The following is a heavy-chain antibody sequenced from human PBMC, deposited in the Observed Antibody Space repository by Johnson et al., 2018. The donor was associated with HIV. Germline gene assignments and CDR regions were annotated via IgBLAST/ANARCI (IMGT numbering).Heavy chain of an antibody. V-gene: IGHV3-30*04. J-gene: IGHJ3*02. Sequence: QVQLVESGGGVVQPGRSLRLSCAASGFTFSSYAMHWVRQAPGKGLEWVAVISYDGSNKYYADSVKGRFTISRDNSKNTLYLQMNSLRAEDTAVYYCARGSLSGGTDIWGQGTMVTVSS. CDR2: ISYDGSNK. CDR1: GFTFSSYA. CDR3: ARGSLSGGTDI. D-gene: IGHD7-27*01.